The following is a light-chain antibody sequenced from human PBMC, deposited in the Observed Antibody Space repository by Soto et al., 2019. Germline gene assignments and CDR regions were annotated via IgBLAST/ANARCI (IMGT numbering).Light chain of an antibody. J-gene: IGLJ2*01. CDR2: EVS. CDR1: SSDVGGYNY. Sequence: QSVLTLPPSASGSPGQSVTISCTGTSSDVGGYNYVSWYQQHPGKAPKLMISEVSKRPSGVPDRFSGSKSGNTASLTVSGLQAEDEADYYCSSFAGNNNLVFGGGTKVTVL. V-gene: IGLV2-8*01. CDR3: SSFAGNNNLV.